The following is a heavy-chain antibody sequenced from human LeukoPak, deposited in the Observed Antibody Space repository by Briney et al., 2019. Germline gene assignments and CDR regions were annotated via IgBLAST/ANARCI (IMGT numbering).Heavy chain of an antibody. Sequence: SVKVSCKASGGTSSSYAISWVRQAPGQGLEWMGRIIPILGIANYAQKFQGRVTITADKSTSTAYMELSSLRSEDTAVYYCARDRYGDYEKLVYGMDVWGQGTTVTVSS. CDR3: ARDRYGDYEKLVYGMDV. CDR1: GGTSSSYA. CDR2: IIPILGIA. J-gene: IGHJ6*02. V-gene: IGHV1-69*04. D-gene: IGHD4-17*01.